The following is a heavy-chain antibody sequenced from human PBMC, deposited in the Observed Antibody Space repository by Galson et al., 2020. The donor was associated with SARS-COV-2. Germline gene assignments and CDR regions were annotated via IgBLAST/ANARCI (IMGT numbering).Heavy chain of an antibody. CDR3: ARHVLGYYYYMDV. CDR1: GGSISSSSYY. CDR2: TFYSGST. D-gene: IGHD7-27*01. Sequence: SQTLSLTCTVSGGSISSSSYYWGWIRQPPGRGLEGFGGTFYSGSTYYNPSLKSRVTISVDTSKNQFSLKLSSVTAADTAVYYCARHVLGYYYYMDVWGKGTTVTISS. J-gene: IGHJ6*03. V-gene: IGHV4-39*01.